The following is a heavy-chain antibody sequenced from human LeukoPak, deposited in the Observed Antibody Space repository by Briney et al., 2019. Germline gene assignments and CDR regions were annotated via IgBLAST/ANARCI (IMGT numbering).Heavy chain of an antibody. CDR2: FDPEDGET. CDR3: ATSYSSSWYYFDY. D-gene: IGHD6-13*01. CDR1: GYTLTELS. J-gene: IGHJ4*02. V-gene: IGHV1-24*01. Sequence: WASVKLSCKVSGYTLTELSMHWVRQAPGKGLEWMGGFDPEDGETIYAQKFQGRVTMTEDTSTDTAYMELSSLRSEDTAVYYCATSYSSSWYYFDYWGQGTLVTVSS.